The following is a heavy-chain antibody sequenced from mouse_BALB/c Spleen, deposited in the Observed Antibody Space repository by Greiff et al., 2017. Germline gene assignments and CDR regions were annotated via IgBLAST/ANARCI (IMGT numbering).Heavy chain of an antibody. Sequence: VQLQQSGAELVRPGSSVKISCKASGYAFSSYWMNWVKQRPGQGLEWIGQIYPGDGDTNYNGKFKGKATLTADKSSSTAYMQLSSLTSEDSAVYFCARDHDGYFYYAMDYWGQGTSVTVSS. CDR3: ARDHDGYFYYAMDY. J-gene: IGHJ4*01. V-gene: IGHV1-80*01. CDR1: GYAFSSYW. D-gene: IGHD2-3*01. CDR2: IYPGDGDT.